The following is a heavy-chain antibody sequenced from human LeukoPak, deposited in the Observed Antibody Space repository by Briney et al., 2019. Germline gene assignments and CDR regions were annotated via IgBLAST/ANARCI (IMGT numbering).Heavy chain of an antibody. CDR1: GYTFTSCG. V-gene: IGHV1-18*01. J-gene: IGHJ5*02. CDR3: ARTRGSGSPNWFDP. D-gene: IGHD3-10*01. CDR2: ISAYNGNT. Sequence: EASVKISCKASGYTFTSCGISWVRQAPGQGLEWMGWISAYNGNTNYAQKLQGRVTMTTDTSTSTAYMELRSLRSDDTAVYYCARTRGSGSPNWFDPWGQGTLVTVSS.